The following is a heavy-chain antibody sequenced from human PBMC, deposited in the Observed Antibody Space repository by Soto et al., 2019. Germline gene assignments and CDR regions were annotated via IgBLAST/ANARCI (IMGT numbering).Heavy chain of an antibody. CDR3: SKEIFAAAYAATPAFDL. V-gene: IGHV3-23*01. J-gene: IGHJ4*02. Sequence: GGSLRLSCAASGFPISSHAMGWLRQAPGTGPEWVAFVDGSGGDTSYADSVKGRFTISRDNSDNSLYLHMNSLRAEDTGRYFCSKEIFAAAYAATPAFDLWGQGTLVTVSS. CDR2: VDGSGGDT. D-gene: IGHD2-8*01. CDR1: GFPISSHA.